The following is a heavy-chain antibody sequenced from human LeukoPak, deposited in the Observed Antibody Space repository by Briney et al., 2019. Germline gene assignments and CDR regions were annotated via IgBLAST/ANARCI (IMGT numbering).Heavy chain of an antibody. D-gene: IGHD5-18*01. CDR3: ARHRGYSYGYGDY. CDR1: GYSFTNYW. J-gene: IGHJ4*02. CDR2: IYRGDSDT. V-gene: IGHV5-51*01. Sequence: GESLKISCKGSGYSFTNYWIGWVRQMPGKGLEWMVIIYRGDSDTKYSPSFQGQVTISADRSISTAYLQWSSLKASDTAMYYCARHRGYSYGYGDYWGQGTLVTVSS.